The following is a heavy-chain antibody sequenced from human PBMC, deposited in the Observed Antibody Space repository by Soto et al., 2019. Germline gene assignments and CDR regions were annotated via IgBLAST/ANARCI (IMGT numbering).Heavy chain of an antibody. CDR1: GYTFTSYG. Sequence: ASVKVSCKASGYTFTSYGISWVRQAPGQGLEWMGWISAYNGNTNYAQKLQGRVTMTTDTSTSTAYMELRSLRSDDTAVYYCARDTFAEDFWSGYHLDYWGQGTLVTVSS. J-gene: IGHJ4*02. CDR3: ARDTFAEDFWSGYHLDY. CDR2: ISAYNGNT. V-gene: IGHV1-18*04. D-gene: IGHD3-3*01.